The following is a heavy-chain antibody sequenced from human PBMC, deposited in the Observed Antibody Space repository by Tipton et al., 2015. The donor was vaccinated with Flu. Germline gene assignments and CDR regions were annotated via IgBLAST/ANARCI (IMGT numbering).Heavy chain of an antibody. J-gene: IGHJ3*01. CDR2: LYHVGDT. V-gene: IGHV4-38-2*02. Sequence: LRLSCTVSGGSISSSDYWGWIRKPPGRGLQWIGMLYHVGDTYHNPSFRSRATMSVDTSKNQFSLILSSVTAADTGVYFCARGYVGVEAGYAFDVWGQGTMVTVSS. CDR3: ARGYVGVEAGYAFDV. D-gene: IGHD6-19*01. CDR1: GGSISSSDY.